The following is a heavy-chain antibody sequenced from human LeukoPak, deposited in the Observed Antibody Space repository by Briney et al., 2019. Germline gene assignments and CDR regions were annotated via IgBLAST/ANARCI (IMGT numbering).Heavy chain of an antibody. CDR2: IYWDDDK. CDR1: GFSLSTSGVG. Sequence: GPTLVKPTQTLTLTCTFSGFSLSTSGVGVGWIRQPPGKALEWLALIYWDDDKRYSPSLKSRLTITKDTSKNQVVLTMTNMDPVDTATYYCARGYCSGGSCYMAPNWFDPWGQGTLVTVSS. D-gene: IGHD2-15*01. V-gene: IGHV2-5*02. J-gene: IGHJ5*02. CDR3: ARGYCSGGSCYMAPNWFDP.